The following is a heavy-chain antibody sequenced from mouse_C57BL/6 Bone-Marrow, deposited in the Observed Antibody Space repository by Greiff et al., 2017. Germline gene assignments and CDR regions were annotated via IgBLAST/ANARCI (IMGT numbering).Heavy chain of an antibody. D-gene: IGHD2-1*01. V-gene: IGHV5-4*01. CDR1: GFTFSSYA. J-gene: IGHJ3*01. CDR3: AREGNGFAY. CDR2: ISDGGSYT. Sequence: DVHLVESGGGLVKPGGSLKLSCAASGFTFSSYAMSWVRQTPEKRLEWVATISDGGSYTYYPDNVKGRFTISRDNAKNNLYLQMSHLKSEDTAMYYCAREGNGFAYWGQGTLVTVSA.